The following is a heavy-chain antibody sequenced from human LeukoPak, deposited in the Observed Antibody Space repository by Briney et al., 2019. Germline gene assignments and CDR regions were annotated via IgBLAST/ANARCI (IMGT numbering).Heavy chain of an antibody. D-gene: IGHD4-17*01. CDR2: INPNSGGT. V-gene: IGHV1-2*06. CDR3: ARGIGSTTVTTLEYYFDY. Sequence: ASVKVSCKASGYTFTGYYMHWVRQAPGQGLEWMGRINPNSGGTNYAQKFQGRVTMTRDTSISTAYMELSRLRSDDTAVYYCARGIGSTTVTTLEYYFDYWGQGTLVTVSS. J-gene: IGHJ4*02. CDR1: GYTFTGYY.